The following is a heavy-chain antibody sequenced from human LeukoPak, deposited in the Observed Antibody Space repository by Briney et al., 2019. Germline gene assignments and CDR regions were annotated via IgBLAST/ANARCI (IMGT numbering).Heavy chain of an antibody. CDR1: GGSISSYY. Sequence: SETLSLTCTVSGGSISSYYWSRIRQPPGKGLEWIGYIYYSGSTNYNPSLKSRVTISVDTSKNQFSLKLSSVTAADTAVYYCASGAGIGDYWGQGTLVTVSS. CDR2: IYYSGST. J-gene: IGHJ4*02. CDR3: ASGAGIGDY. D-gene: IGHD6-19*01. V-gene: IGHV4-59*01.